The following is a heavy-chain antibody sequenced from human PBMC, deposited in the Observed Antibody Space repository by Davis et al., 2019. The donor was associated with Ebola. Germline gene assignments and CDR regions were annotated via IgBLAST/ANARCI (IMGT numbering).Heavy chain of an antibody. J-gene: IGHJ5*02. D-gene: IGHD3-22*01. CDR3: ARLVRYYDSSGYTLGP. Sequence: SETLSLTCTVSGGSISSYYWSWIRQPPGKGLEWIGYIYYSGSTNYNPSLKSRVTISVGTSKNQFSLKLSSVTAADTAVYYCARLVRYYDSSGYTLGPWGQGTLVTVSS. CDR2: IYYSGST. CDR1: GGSISSYY. V-gene: IGHV4-59*08.